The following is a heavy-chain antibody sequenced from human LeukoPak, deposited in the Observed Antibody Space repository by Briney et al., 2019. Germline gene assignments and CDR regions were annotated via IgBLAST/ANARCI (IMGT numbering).Heavy chain of an antibody. CDR3: ARGTSEYDY. Sequence: GGSLRLSCAATGFTFDDHAMHWVRHAPGKGLEWVSGISWNSGSIGYADSVKGRFTISRDNAKNSLYLQMNSLSAEDTALYHCARGTSEYDYWGQGTLVTVSS. V-gene: IGHV3-9*01. J-gene: IGHJ4*02. CDR2: ISWNSGSI. CDR1: GFTFDDHA. D-gene: IGHD1-14*01.